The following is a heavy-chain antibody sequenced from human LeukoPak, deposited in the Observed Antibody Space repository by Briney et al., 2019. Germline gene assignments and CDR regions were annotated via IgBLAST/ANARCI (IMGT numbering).Heavy chain of an antibody. CDR2: IWRGGNYK. D-gene: IGHD6-19*01. CDR3: VKDPPARGWAFGS. J-gene: IGHJ5*02. V-gene: IGHV3-33*06. Sequence: GGSLRLSCSASGFDFRMYAMHWVRQAPGKGLEWVAMIWRGGNYKFYVDAVKGRCTIYRDDFRSTFYLEMDSLTADDTAVYYCVKDPPARGWAFGSWGQGALVTVS. CDR1: GFDFRMYA.